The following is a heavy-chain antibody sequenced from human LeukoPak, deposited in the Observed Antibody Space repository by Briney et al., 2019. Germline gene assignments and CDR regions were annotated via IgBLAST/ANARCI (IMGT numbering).Heavy chain of an antibody. CDR2: ISGSGDNT. Sequence: GGSLRLSCTASGFTFGDFALSWVRQAPGKGLEWVSGISGSGDNTLYADSVKGRFTISRDNSKSTLFLQMNSLRAEDTAVYYCAKRGYSDRSTYRPLIDCWGQGTLVTVSS. CDR3: AKRGYSDRSTYRPLIDC. V-gene: IGHV3-23*01. J-gene: IGHJ4*02. D-gene: IGHD3-22*01. CDR1: GFTFGDFA.